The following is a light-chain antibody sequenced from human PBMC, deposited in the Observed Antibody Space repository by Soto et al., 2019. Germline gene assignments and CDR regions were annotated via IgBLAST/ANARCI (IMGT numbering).Light chain of an antibody. CDR3: QQLSGYPWT. V-gene: IGKV1-9*01. J-gene: IGKJ1*01. CDR2: AAS. Sequence: DIQMTQSPSSLSASVGDRVTITCRASQGISSYLAWYQQKPGTAPKLLIYAASTLQSGVPSRFSGRGSGTDFTLTISSLQPEDFATYSCQQLSGYPWTFGQGTKVDIK. CDR1: QGISSY.